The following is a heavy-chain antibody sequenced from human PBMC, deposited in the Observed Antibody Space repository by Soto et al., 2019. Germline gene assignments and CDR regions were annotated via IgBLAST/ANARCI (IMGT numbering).Heavy chain of an antibody. CDR1: GGSISSSSYY. CDR3: ARHRKYYDFWSGYPTNFDY. D-gene: IGHD3-3*01. Sequence: PSETLSLTCTVSGGSISSSSYYWGWIRQPPGKGLEWIGSIYYSGSTYYNPSLKSRVTISVDTSKNQFSLKLSSVTAADTAVYYCARHRKYYDFWSGYPTNFDYWGQGTLVTVSS. J-gene: IGHJ4*02. V-gene: IGHV4-39*01. CDR2: IYYSGST.